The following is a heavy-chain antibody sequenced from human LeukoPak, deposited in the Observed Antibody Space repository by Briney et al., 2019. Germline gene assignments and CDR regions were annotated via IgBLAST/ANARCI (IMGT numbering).Heavy chain of an antibody. CDR2: IYTSGST. J-gene: IGHJ5*02. Sequence: PSETLSLTCTVSGGSISSGSYYWSWIRQPAGKGLEWIGRIYTSGSTNYNPSLKSRVTISVDTSKNQFSLKLSSVTAADTAVYYCARVKSTYYYGSGSYYPGAGFDPWGQGTLVTVSS. D-gene: IGHD3-10*01. CDR1: GGSISSGSYY. CDR3: ARVKSTYYYGSGSYYPGAGFDP. V-gene: IGHV4-61*02.